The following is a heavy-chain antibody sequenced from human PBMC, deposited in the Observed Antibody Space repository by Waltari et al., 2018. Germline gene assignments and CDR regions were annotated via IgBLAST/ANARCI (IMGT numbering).Heavy chain of an antibody. D-gene: IGHD3-10*01. CDR1: GYTFTSYA. CDR3: ARVRFRELYDY. J-gene: IGHJ4*02. CDR2: INDGNGNT. Sequence: QVQLVQSGAEVKKPGASVKVSCKASGYTFTSYAMHWVRQAPGQRLEWMGWINDGNGNTKYSQKFQGRVTITRDTSASTAYMELSSLRSEDTAVYYCARVRFRELYDYWGQGTLVTVSS. V-gene: IGHV1-3*01.